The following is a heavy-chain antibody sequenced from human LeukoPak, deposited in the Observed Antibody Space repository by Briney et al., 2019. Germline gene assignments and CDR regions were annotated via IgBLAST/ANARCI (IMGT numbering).Heavy chain of an antibody. J-gene: IGHJ4*02. V-gene: IGHV1-2*06. CDR2: INPNSGGT. CDR3: ARDQEGVGAPPMN. D-gene: IGHD1-26*01. CDR1: GYTFTGYY. Sequence: GASVKVSCKASGYTFTGYYMHWVRQAPGQGLEWMGRINPNSGGTNYAQKFQGRVTMTRDTSISTAYMELSRLRSDDTAVYYCARDQEGVGAPPMNWGQGTLVTVSS.